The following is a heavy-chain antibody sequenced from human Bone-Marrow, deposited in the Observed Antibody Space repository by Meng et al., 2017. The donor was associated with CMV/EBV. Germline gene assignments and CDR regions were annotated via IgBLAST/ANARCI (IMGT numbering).Heavy chain of an antibody. CDR3: ATSPGWLQPTRFAH. Sequence: ASVKVSCKASGYTFTSYDINWVRQATGQGLEWMGWMNPNSGNTGYAQKFQGRVTMTRDTSISTAYMELSRLRSDDTAVYYCATSPGWLQPTRFAHWGQGHRVNGAS. CDR1: GYTFTSYD. J-gene: IGHJ4*02. V-gene: IGHV1-8*02. CDR2: MNPNSGNT. D-gene: IGHD5-24*01.